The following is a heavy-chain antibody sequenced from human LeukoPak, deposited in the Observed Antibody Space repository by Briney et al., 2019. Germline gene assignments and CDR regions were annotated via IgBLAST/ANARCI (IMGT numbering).Heavy chain of an antibody. J-gene: IGHJ6*02. CDR2: IYTSGST. V-gene: IGHV4-61*02. CDR1: GGSISSGSYY. CDR3: ARASSTTSWDYYYYGMDV. D-gene: IGHD2-2*01. Sequence: SETLSLTCTVSGGSISSGSYYWSWIRQPAGKGLEWIGRIYTSGSTNYNPSLKSRVTISVDTSKNQFSLKLSSVTAADTAVYYCARASSTTSWDYYYYGMDVWGQGTTVTVSS.